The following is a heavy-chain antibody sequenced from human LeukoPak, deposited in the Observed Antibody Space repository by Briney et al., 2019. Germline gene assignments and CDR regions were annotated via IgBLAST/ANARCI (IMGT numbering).Heavy chain of an antibody. CDR3: ARGGFYTDPDAFDV. J-gene: IGHJ3*01. D-gene: IGHD2/OR15-2a*01. V-gene: IGHV3-7*04. Sequence: GGSLRVSCAASGFTFSTYWMSWVRQAPGKGLEWVANIKQDGSEKYYVDSVKGRFTTSRDNTKNSLSLQMNSLRVEDTAVYYCARGGFYTDPDAFDVWGQGTMVTVSS. CDR1: GFTFSTYW. CDR2: IKQDGSEK.